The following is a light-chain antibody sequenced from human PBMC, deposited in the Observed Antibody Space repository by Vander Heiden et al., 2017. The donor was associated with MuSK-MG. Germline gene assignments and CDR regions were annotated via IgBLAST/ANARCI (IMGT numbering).Light chain of an antibody. CDR1: QGISSY. Sequence: AIRMTQSPSSLSASTGDRVTITCRASQGISSYLAWYQQRPGKAPELLIYAASNLQSGVPSRFSGSGSGTDFTLTISCLQSEDFATYYCLQDYSYPYTFGQGTKLEIK. V-gene: IGKV1-8*01. J-gene: IGKJ2*01. CDR2: AAS. CDR3: LQDYSYPYT.